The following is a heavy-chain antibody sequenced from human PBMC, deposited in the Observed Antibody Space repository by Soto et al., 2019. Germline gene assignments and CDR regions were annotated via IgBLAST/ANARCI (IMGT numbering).Heavy chain of an antibody. Sequence: GSGPYAGEPAQTHTLTCDFSGFSLSTYHMGVAWIRQPPGKALEWLALIYWDDDKRYSPSLKDRLAISRDTSSNQVVLTITNIDPGDSATYFCAHAGDYDLLTFDHWGPGTLVTVSS. CDR1: GFSLSTYHMG. J-gene: IGHJ4*02. CDR2: IYWDDDK. V-gene: IGHV2-5*02. CDR3: AHAGDYDLLTFDH. D-gene: IGHD4-17*01.